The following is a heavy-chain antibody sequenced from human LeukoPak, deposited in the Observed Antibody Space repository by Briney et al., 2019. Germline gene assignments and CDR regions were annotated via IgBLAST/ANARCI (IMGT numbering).Heavy chain of an antibody. V-gene: IGHV1-46*01. J-gene: IGHJ4*02. Sequence: ASVKVSCKASGYTFTSYYMHWVRQAPGQGLEWMGIINPSGGSTSYAQKFQGRVTTTRDTSTSTVYMELSSLRSEDTAVYYCARDLGDVGGDYWGQGTLVTVSS. D-gene: IGHD1-26*01. CDR2: INPSGGST. CDR3: ARDLGDVGGDY. CDR1: GYTFTSYY.